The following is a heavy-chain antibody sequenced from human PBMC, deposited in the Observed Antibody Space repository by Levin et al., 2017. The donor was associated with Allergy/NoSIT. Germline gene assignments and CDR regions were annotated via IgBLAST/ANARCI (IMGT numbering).Heavy chain of an antibody. V-gene: IGHV3-21*01. CDR2: ISSSSSYI. D-gene: IGHD3-22*01. CDR1: GFTFSSYS. CDR3: ARDYVFGFPGLDYYDSSGYYYDY. J-gene: IGHJ4*02. Sequence: GGSLRLSCAASGFTFSSYSMNWVRQAPGKGLEWVSSISSSSSYIYYADSVKGRFTISRDNAKNSLYLQMNSLRAEDTAVYYCARDYVFGFPGLDYYDSSGYYYDYWGQGTLVTVSS.